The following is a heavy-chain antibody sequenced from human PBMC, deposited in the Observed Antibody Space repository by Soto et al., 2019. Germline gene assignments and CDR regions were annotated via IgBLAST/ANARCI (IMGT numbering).Heavy chain of an antibody. CDR2: IWNDGNNR. CDR3: ARDRELGRSSPYFDF. V-gene: IGHV3-33*01. J-gene: IGHJ4*02. CDR1: GFSFSAYG. Sequence: GGSLRLSCAASGFSFSAYGIHWVRQAPGKGLEWVAVIWNDGNNRRYADSGRGRFTVSSDNSKNIVYLQMDSLRVEDTAMYYCARDRELGRSSPYFDFWGQGTLVTVSS. D-gene: IGHD6-6*01.